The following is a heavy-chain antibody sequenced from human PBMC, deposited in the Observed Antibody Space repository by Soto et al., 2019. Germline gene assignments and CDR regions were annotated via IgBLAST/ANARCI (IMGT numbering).Heavy chain of an antibody. Sequence: GGSLRLCFAASGFTFSRYAMNWVRQAPGKGLQWLSAINDVGYSTYYADSVKVRFTSSRDHSQNTLYLQMSRLSAEDTAVYFCAKVTSRESGYSYGKSDDWGQGTPVTVSS. J-gene: IGHJ4*02. CDR1: GFTFSRYA. CDR2: INDVGYST. CDR3: AKVTSRESGYSYGKSDD. V-gene: IGHV3-23*01. D-gene: IGHD5-18*01.